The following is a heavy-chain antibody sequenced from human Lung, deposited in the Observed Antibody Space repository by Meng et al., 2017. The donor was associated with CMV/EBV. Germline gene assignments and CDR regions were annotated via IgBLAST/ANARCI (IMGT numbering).Heavy chain of an antibody. Sequence: GSLRLXCTVSGGSISSYYWSWIRQPPGKGLEWIGYIYYSGSTNYNPSLKSRVTISVDTSKNQFSLKLSSVTAADTAVYYCARDNPNSGIDYWGQGTLVTVSS. CDR1: GGSISSYY. D-gene: IGHD1-26*01. V-gene: IGHV4-59*01. CDR2: IYYSGST. J-gene: IGHJ4*02. CDR3: ARDNPNSGIDY.